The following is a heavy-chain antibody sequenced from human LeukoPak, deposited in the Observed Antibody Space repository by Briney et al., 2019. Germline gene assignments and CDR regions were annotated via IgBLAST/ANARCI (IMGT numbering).Heavy chain of an antibody. D-gene: IGHD6-13*01. CDR3: ARTRYSSTWFLFDF. Sequence: QTGGSLRLSCAASEFSFSLYWMSWVRQAPGKGLEWVASIKQDGSDQYYVDSVKGRFTISRDKAENFLYLQMNSLRADDTAVYYCARTRYSSTWFLFDFWGQGDLVTVSS. CDR2: IKQDGSDQ. J-gene: IGHJ4*02. CDR1: EFSFSLYW. V-gene: IGHV3-7*01.